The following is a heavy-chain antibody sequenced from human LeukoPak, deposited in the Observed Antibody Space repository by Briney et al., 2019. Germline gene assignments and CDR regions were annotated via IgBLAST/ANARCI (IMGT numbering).Heavy chain of an antibody. Sequence: ASVKVSCKASGGTFSSYAISWVRQAPGQGLEWMGGIIPIFGTANYAQKFQGRVTMTRDTSTSTVYMELSSLRSEDTAVYYCARGNPDAFDIWGQGTMVTVSS. CDR1: GGTFSSYA. V-gene: IGHV1-69*05. J-gene: IGHJ3*02. CDR2: IIPIFGTA. CDR3: ARGNPDAFDI.